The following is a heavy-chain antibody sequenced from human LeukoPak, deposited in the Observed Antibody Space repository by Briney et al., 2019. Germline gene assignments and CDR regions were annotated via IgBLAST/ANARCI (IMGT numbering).Heavy chain of an antibody. J-gene: IGHJ4*02. CDR3: ARGGSGSSPVDY. Sequence: SETLSLTRTVSGGSISSYYWSWIRQPAGKGLEWIGRIYTSGSTNYNPSLKSRVTMSVDTSKHQFSLKLSSVTAADTAVYYCARGGSGSSPVDYWGQGTLVTVSS. V-gene: IGHV4-4*07. CDR1: GGSISSYY. D-gene: IGHD3-10*01. CDR2: IYTSGST.